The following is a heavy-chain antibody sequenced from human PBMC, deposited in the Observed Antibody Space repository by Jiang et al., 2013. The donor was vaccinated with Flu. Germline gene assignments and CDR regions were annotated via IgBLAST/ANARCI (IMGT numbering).Heavy chain of an antibody. Sequence: EVQLVESGGGLVQPGGSLRLSCAASGFTFSSYEMNWVRQAPGKGLEWVSYISSSGSTIYYADSVKGRFTISRDNAKNSLYLQMNSLRAEDTAVYYCARDLPYGSGSFAFDIWGQGTMVT. J-gene: IGHJ3*02. V-gene: IGHV3-48*03. CDR3: ARDLPYGSGSFAFDI. CDR1: GFTFSSYE. D-gene: IGHD3-10*01. CDR2: ISSSGSTI.